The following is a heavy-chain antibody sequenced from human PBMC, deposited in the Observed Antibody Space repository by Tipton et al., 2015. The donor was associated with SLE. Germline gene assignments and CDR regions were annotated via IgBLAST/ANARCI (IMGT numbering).Heavy chain of an antibody. CDR3: SGGTNYYGTDV. CDR1: GFTFSSYG. CDR2: IWYDGSNK. Sequence: SLRLSCAASGFTFSSYGMHWVRQAPGKGLEWVAVIWYDGSNKYYADSVKGRFTISRDNSKNTPYLQMTSLRAEDTAVYYCSGGTNYYGTDVWGQGTTVTVAS. D-gene: IGHD2-15*01. V-gene: IGHV3-33*08. J-gene: IGHJ6*02.